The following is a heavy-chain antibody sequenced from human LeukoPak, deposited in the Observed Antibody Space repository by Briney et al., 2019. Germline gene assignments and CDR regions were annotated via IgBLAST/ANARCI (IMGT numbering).Heavy chain of an antibody. Sequence: ASVKVSCKASGYTFTSYAMNWVRQAPGQGLEWMGWINTNTGNPTYAQGFTGRFVFSLDTSVSTAYLQISSLKAEDTAVYYCAREALLNMATDFDYWGQGTLVTVSS. V-gene: IGHV7-4-1*02. CDR3: AREALLNMATDFDY. J-gene: IGHJ4*02. CDR2: INTNTGNP. CDR1: GYTFTSYA. D-gene: IGHD5-24*01.